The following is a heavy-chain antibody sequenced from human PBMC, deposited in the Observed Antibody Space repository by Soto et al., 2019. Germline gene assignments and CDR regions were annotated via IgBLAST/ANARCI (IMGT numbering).Heavy chain of an antibody. CDR3: AKAGDYDYHSFDR. Sequence: SETLSLTCIVCGDSGSSFGSYWTWIRQRPGKGLEWIGYIYYSELTDYNPSLKSRVAISLDTSRNQFSLQLTSVTVADTAVYYCAKAGDYDYHSFDRWGQGTLVTVSS. J-gene: IGHJ4*02. CDR2: IYYSELT. D-gene: IGHD5-12*01. V-gene: IGHV4-31*03. CDR1: GDSGSSFGSY.